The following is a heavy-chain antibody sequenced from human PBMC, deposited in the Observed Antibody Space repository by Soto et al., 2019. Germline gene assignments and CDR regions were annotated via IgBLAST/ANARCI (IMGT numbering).Heavy chain of an antibody. CDR1: GGSISSGGYY. CDR2: IYYSGST. J-gene: IGHJ3*02. D-gene: IGHD3-16*01. V-gene: IGHV4-31*03. Sequence: SETLSLTCTVSGGSISSGGYYWSWIRQHPGKGLEWIGYIYYSGSTYYNPSLKSRVTISVDTSKNQFSLKLSSVTAADTAVYYCAREPGGLSAFDIWGQGTMVTVSS. CDR3: AREPGGLSAFDI.